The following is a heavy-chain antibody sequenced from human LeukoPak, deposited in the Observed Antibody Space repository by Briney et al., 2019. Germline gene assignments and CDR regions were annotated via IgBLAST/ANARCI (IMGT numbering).Heavy chain of an antibody. Sequence: GASVKVSCKASGYTFTSYDINWVRQATGQVLEWMGWMNPNSGNTGYAQKFQGRVTMTRNTSISTAYMELSSLRSEDTAVYYCARDVEIQLWLNLQDAFDIWGQGTMVTVSS. CDR1: GYTFTSYD. D-gene: IGHD5-18*01. V-gene: IGHV1-8*01. CDR2: MNPNSGNT. CDR3: ARDVEIQLWLNLQDAFDI. J-gene: IGHJ3*02.